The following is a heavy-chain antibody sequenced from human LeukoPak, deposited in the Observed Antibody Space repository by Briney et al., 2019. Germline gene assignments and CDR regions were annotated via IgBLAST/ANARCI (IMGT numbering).Heavy chain of an antibody. V-gene: IGHV1-18*01. CDR2: ISAYNGNT. CDR1: GYTFTSYG. Sequence: ASVKVSCKASGYTFTSYGISWVRQAPGQGLEWMGWISAYNGNTNYAQKLQGRVTMTTDTSTSTAYMELSRLRSDDTAVYYCARDGGYCSGGSCYLGYYYYYMDVWGKVTTVTVSS. J-gene: IGHJ6*03. CDR3: ARDGGYCSGGSCYLGYYYYYMDV. D-gene: IGHD2-15*01.